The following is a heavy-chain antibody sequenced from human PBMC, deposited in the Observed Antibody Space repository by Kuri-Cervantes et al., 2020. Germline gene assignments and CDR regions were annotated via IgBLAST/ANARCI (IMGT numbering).Heavy chain of an antibody. CDR2: ISYDGSNK. CDR1: GFTFSSYA. J-gene: IGHJ3*02. V-gene: IGHV3-30-3*01. CDR3: AREASWYYAFDI. Sequence: GGSLRLSCAASGFTFSSYAMSWVRQAPGKGLEWVAVISYDGSNKYYADSVKGRFTISRDNSKNTLYLQMNSLRAEDTAVYYCAREASWYYAFDIWGQGTMVTVSS. D-gene: IGHD6-13*01.